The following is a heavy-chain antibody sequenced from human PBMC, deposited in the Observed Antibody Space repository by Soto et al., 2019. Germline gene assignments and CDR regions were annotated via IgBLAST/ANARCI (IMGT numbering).Heavy chain of an antibody. J-gene: IGHJ6*01. V-gene: IGHV1-69*01. D-gene: IGHD3-10*01. CDR3: ARLAVMVRGVIGYYYGMDV. CDR1: GGTFSSYA. CDR2: IIPIFGTA. Sequence: QVQLVQSGAEVKKPGSSVKVSCKASGGTFSSYAISWVRQAPGQGLEWMGGIIPIFGTANYAQKFQGSVTITADESTSTAYMGLSSLRSEDTAVYYCARLAVMVRGVIGYYYGMDVWGQGTTVTVSS.